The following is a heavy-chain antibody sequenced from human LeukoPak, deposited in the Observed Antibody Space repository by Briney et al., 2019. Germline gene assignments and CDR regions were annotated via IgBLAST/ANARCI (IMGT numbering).Heavy chain of an antibody. D-gene: IGHD5-24*01. Sequence: PSETLSLTCTVSGGSISTYYWNWIRQPPGKGLEWIGNIYYSESTNYNPSLKSRVTISVDTSKNQFSLRLSSVTAADTAVYYCASNLGQWLFSDWGQGTLVTVSP. CDR1: GGSISTYY. J-gene: IGHJ4*02. V-gene: IGHV4-59*08. CDR2: IYYSEST. CDR3: ASNLGQWLFSD.